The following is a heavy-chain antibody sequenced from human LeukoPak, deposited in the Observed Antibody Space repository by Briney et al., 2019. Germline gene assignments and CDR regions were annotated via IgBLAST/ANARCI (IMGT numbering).Heavy chain of an antibody. J-gene: IGHJ4*02. CDR1: GFTFSSYA. CDR2: ISYDGSNK. V-gene: IGHV3-30*04. D-gene: IGHD3-3*01. CDR3: AREGHSYYDFWSGYSRNFDY. Sequence: GGSLRFSCAASGFTFSSYAMHWVRQAPGKGLEWVAVISYDGSNKYYADSVKGRFTISRDNSKNTLYLQMNSLRAEDTAVYYCAREGHSYYDFWSGYSRNFDYWGQGTLVTVSS.